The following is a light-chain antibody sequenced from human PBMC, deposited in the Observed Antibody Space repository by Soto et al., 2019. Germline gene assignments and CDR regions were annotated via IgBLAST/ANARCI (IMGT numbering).Light chain of an antibody. CDR3: QHYDSYPYT. J-gene: IGKJ2*01. Sequence: DIQMTQSPSTVSASVGDRVTITCRASQSISTWLAWYQQKPGKAPRLLIYKASSLESGVASRFTGSGSGTQFTLIIDSLQPDDSATYFCQHYDSYPYTFGQGTKLEI. V-gene: IGKV1-5*03. CDR2: KAS. CDR1: QSISTW.